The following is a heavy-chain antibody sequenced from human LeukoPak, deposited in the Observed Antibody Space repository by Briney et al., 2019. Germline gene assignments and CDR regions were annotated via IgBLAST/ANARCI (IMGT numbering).Heavy chain of an antibody. CDR1: GFTFSGYT. Sequence: PGGSLILSCAASGFTFSGYTMTWVRQAPGKGLEWVGRIKSKTDGGTTDYAAPVKGRFTISRDDSKNTLYLQMNSLKTEDTAVYYCTTSHLWFGEFFSPLFDYWGQGTLVTVSS. D-gene: IGHD3-10*01. J-gene: IGHJ4*02. CDR2: IKSKTDGGTT. V-gene: IGHV3-15*01. CDR3: TTSHLWFGEFFSPLFDY.